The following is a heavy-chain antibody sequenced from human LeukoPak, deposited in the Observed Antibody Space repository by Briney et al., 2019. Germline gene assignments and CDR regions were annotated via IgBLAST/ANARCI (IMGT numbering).Heavy chain of an antibody. CDR2: SRGNGGST. CDR3: AKDPHSYGWKPTFDY. J-gene: IGHJ4*02. CDR1: GFTFSSYA. D-gene: IGHD5-18*01. V-gene: IGHV3-23*01. Sequence: GGSLRLSCAASGFTFSSYAMSWVRQAPGKGLEWVAASRGNGGSTYYADSVKGRFTISRDNSKNTLYLQMNSLRAEDTAVYYCAKDPHSYGWKPTFDYWGQGTLVTVSS.